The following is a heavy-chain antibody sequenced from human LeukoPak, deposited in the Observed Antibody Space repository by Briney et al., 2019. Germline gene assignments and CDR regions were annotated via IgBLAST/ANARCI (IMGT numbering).Heavy chain of an antibody. CDR1: GGSISSSSYY. J-gene: IGHJ6*03. V-gene: IGHV4-39*07. Sequence: SETLSLTCTVSGGSISSSSYYWGWIRQPPGKGLEWIGSIYYSGSTYYNPSLKSRVTISVDTSENQFSLKLSSVTAADTAVYYCASDRKAIVVVGGQGYYYYYMDVWGKGTTVTVSS. D-gene: IGHD2-2*01. CDR3: ASDRKAIVVVGGQGYYYYYMDV. CDR2: IYYSGST.